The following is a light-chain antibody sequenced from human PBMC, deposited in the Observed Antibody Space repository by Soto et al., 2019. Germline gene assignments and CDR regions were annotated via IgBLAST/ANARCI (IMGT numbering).Light chain of an antibody. CDR1: ESVLYRDGNSY. CDR3: IQGTYWPYT. Sequence: DVVMTQSPLSLPVTLGQSASVSCRSSESVLYRDGNSYLSWFQQRPGQSPRRLIYKVSNRDSGVPDRVSGSGSDTDFTLKISRVEAEDVGVYYCIQGTYWPYTFGQGTQLEIK. J-gene: IGKJ2*01. V-gene: IGKV2-30*01. CDR2: KVS.